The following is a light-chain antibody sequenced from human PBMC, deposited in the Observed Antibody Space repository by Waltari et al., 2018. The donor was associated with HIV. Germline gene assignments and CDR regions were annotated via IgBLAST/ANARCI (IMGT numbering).Light chain of an antibody. J-gene: IGKJ2*01. CDR2: GVS. V-gene: IGKV3-20*01. CDR3: QQYDKSPNT. CDR1: QSLSSRY. Sequence: EIVLTQSPGTLSLSPGERATLSCRASQSLSSRYLAWYQHKLRLAPRLLIYGVSSKATGIPDRFSGSGSGTDFTLIISRLEPEDSAVYYCQQYDKSPNTFGQGTKLEIK.